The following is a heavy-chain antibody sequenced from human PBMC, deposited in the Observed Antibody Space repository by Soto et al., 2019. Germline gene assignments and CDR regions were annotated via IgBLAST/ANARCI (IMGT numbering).Heavy chain of an antibody. CDR1: DGSMNSDSSY. CDR2: INHSGST. D-gene: IGHD3-22*01. Sequence: PSETLSLTCRVSDGSMNSDSSYWGWIRQPPGKGLEWIGVINHSGSTYHNLSLKGRVTMPVDASRNQFSLKLTSMTAADTAVYYCARLGGYVSVGYYYLWDSWGQGTLVTVPQ. CDR3: ARLGGYVSVGYYYLWDS. J-gene: IGHJ4*02. V-gene: IGHV4-39*01.